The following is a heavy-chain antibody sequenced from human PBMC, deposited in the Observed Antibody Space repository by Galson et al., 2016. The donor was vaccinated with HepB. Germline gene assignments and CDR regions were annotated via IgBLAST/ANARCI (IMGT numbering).Heavy chain of an antibody. CDR2: ITCDGSNK. CDR3: ARDEDDPSYTIDF. V-gene: IGHV3-30-3*01. Sequence: SLRLSCAASGFTFSSCAMHWVRQAPGKGLEWVAVITCDGSNKYYADSVKGRFTISRDNSKNTLYLQMHSLRAEDTAVYYCARDEDDPSYTIDFWGQGTLVSVSS. CDR1: GFTFSSCA. D-gene: IGHD3-10*01. J-gene: IGHJ4*02.